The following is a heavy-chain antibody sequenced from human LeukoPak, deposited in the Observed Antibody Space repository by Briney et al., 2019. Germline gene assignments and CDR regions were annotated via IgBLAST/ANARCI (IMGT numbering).Heavy chain of an antibody. J-gene: IGHJ4*02. Sequence: ASVKVSCKASGYTFTSYGISWVRQAPGQGLEWMGWISAYNGNTNYAQKLQGRVTMTTDTSTSTAYMELRSLRSDDTAVHYCARDRMVATSTNPLDYWGQGTLVTVSS. CDR3: ARDRMVATSTNPLDY. CDR2: ISAYNGNT. CDR1: GYTFTSYG. V-gene: IGHV1-18*01. D-gene: IGHD5-12*01.